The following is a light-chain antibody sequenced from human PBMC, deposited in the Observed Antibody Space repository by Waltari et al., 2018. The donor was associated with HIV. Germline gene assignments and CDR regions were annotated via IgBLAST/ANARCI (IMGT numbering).Light chain of an antibody. Sequence: QSVLTQPPSVSGAPGQRVTISRTGNSSNIGAGYDVHWYQQLPVIAPKLLIYGDSNRPSGVPDLFSGSKSGTSASLAITGLQAEDEADYYCQSYDSSLSGFWVFGGGTKLTVL. J-gene: IGLJ3*02. V-gene: IGLV1-40*01. CDR1: SSNIGAGYD. CDR3: QSYDSSLSGFWV. CDR2: GDS.